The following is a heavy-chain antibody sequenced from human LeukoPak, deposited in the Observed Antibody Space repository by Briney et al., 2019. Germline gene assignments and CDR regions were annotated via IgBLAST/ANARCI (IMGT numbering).Heavy chain of an antibody. V-gene: IGHV3-7*01. CDR3: ARYSEVYYYVDV. CDR2: IKQDGSEK. CDR1: GLSFSTYW. J-gene: IGHJ6*03. Sequence: GGSLRLSCAASGLSFSTYWMTWVRQTPGKGLEWVASIKQDGSEKYYVDSVKGRLTISRDNGKNALYLQMNSLRGEDTAVYYCARYSEVYYYVDVWGAGTTVIVSS. D-gene: IGHD2-21*01.